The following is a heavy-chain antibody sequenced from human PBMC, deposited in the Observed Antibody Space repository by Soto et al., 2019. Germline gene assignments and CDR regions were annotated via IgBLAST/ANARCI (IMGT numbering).Heavy chain of an antibody. CDR3: ARGTGNNWNYVWFDP. D-gene: IGHD1-7*01. CDR1: GFTFSTYG. V-gene: IGHV3-30*03. Sequence: PGGSLRLSCAASGFTFSTYGMHWVRQAPGKGLEWVAGISSDGSDKDYADSVRGRFTISRDNSKNTLYLQMSSPRVEDTTVYYCARGTGNNWNYVWFDPWGQGTLVTVSS. CDR2: ISSDGSDK. J-gene: IGHJ5*02.